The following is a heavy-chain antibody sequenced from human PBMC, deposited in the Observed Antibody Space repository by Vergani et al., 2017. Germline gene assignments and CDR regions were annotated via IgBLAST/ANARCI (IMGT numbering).Heavy chain of an antibody. CDR1: GGSISSSSYY. D-gene: IGHD2-2*01. Sequence: QLQLQESGPGLVKPSETLSLTCTVSGGSISSSSYYWGWIRQPPGKGLEWIGSIYYSGSTYYNPSLKSRVTISVDTSKNQFSLKLSSVTAADTAVYYCARAHCSSTSCYRDNWFDPWGQGTLVTVSS. CDR3: ARAHCSSTSCYRDNWFDP. V-gene: IGHV4-39*07. CDR2: IYYSGST. J-gene: IGHJ5*02.